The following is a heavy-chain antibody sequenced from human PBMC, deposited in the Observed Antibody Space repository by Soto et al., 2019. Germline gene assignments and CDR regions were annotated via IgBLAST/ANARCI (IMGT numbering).Heavy chain of an antibody. D-gene: IGHD1-20*01. J-gene: IGHJ4*02. CDR2: MTPKSGYT. Sequence: QVQLMQSGAEVRKPGASVKVSCKASGYTFTDYDINWVRQATGQGLEWLGWMTPKSGYTGYGQKFQGRVTLTRDTARGTAYMELSSLTSEDTAMYYCTRDLYNTGDFDHWGQGTLVTVSS. CDR3: TRDLYNTGDFDH. CDR1: GYTFTDYD. V-gene: IGHV1-8*02.